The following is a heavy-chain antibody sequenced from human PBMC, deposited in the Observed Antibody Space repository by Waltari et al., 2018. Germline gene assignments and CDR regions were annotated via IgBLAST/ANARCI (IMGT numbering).Heavy chain of an antibody. J-gene: IGHJ4*02. Sequence: QLQLQESGPGLVKPSETLSLTCTVSGGSISSSSYYWGWIRQPPGKGLEWIGIIYYSGSTYYNPSLKIRVTISVDTSKNQFSLKLSSVTAADTAVYYCASPYITGDNGDYWGQGTLVTVSS. CDR3: ASPYITGDNGDY. CDR1: GGSISSSSYY. CDR2: IYYSGST. V-gene: IGHV4-39*07. D-gene: IGHD7-27*01.